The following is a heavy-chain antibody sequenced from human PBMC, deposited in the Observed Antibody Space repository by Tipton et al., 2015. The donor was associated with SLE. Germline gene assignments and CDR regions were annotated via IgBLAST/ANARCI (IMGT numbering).Heavy chain of an antibody. D-gene: IGHD2-21*02. CDR2: VYDSGTT. V-gene: IGHV4-39*07. CDR3: ARVVTVLATHYYDMDV. Sequence: TLSLTCFVSGDYITSDIYYWGWVRQPPGKGLEWIGSVYDSGTTYYNPSLKSRVTMSVGTSKTQFSLKVMSLTAADTAVYYCARVVTVLATHYYDMDVWGQGTTVTVSS. J-gene: IGHJ6*02. CDR1: GDYITSDIYY.